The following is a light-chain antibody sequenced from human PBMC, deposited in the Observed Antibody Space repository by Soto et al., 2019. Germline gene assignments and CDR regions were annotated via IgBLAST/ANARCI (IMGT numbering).Light chain of an antibody. V-gene: IGKV3-20*01. Sequence: EIVLTQSPGTLSLSPGERATLSCRASQSVSSSYLDWYQQKPGQAPRLLIYGASSRATGIPDRFSGSGSGTDFTLTISRLEPEDSAVYYCQQYGSSPPEYTFGQGTKLEIK. J-gene: IGKJ2*01. CDR1: QSVSSSY. CDR3: QQYGSSPPEYT. CDR2: GAS.